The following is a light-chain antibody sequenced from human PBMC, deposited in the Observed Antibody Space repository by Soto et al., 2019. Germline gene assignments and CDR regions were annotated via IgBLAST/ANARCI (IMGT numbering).Light chain of an antibody. J-gene: IGKJ4*01. CDR3: QQRSSCPLT. CDR1: QSVNRY. CDR2: DAS. Sequence: EIVLTQSPATLSLSPGERATLSCWASQSVNRYLVWYQQKPGQAPRLLMYDASKRATGIPARFSGSGSGTDFTLTISRLEPEDSAVYYCQQRSSCPLTFGGGTKVDIK. V-gene: IGKV3-11*01.